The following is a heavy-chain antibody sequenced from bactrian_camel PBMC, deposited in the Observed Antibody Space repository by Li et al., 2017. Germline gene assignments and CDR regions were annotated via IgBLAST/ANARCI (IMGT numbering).Heavy chain of an antibody. J-gene: IGHJ4*01. CDR3: SARRLHRHSFCYDISRQDDND. D-gene: IGHD3*01. V-gene: IGHV3S40*01. CDR1: GTTGILYY. Sequence: VQLVESGGGSVRAGGSLRLSCAASGTTGILYYMGWFRQTPGKELEGLAAISGGIIRTVYVDSVKGRFTISRDDAKNTVYLQMNNLQPEDSAMYYCSARRLHRHSFCYDISRQDDNDWGQGTQVTV. CDR2: ISGGIIRT.